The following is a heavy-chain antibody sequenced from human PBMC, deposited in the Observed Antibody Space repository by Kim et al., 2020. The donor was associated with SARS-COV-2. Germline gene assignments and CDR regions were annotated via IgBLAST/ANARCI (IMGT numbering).Heavy chain of an antibody. V-gene: IGHV4-4*07. CDR2: IYTSGST. J-gene: IGHJ3*02. CDR1: GGSISSYY. Sequence: SETLSLTCTVSGGSISSYYWSWIRQPAGKGLEWIGRIYTSGSTNYNPSLKSRVTMSVDTSKNQFSLKLSSVTAADTAVYYCARGNSSSWYGSAFDIWGQGTMVTVSS. CDR3: ARGNSSSWYGSAFDI. D-gene: IGHD6-13*01.